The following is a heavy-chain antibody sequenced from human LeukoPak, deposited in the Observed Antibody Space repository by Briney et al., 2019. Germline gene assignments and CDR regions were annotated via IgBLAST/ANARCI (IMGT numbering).Heavy chain of an antibody. CDR1: GFTFSSYS. CDR3: ARLLSSYYFDY. Sequence: GGSLRLSCAASGFTFSSYSMNWVRQAPGKGLEWVPSISSSSSYIYYADSVKGRFTISRDNAKNSLYLQMNSLRAEDTAVYYCARLLSSYYFDYWGQGTLVTVSS. CDR2: ISSSSSYI. J-gene: IGHJ4*02. D-gene: IGHD6-19*01. V-gene: IGHV3-21*01.